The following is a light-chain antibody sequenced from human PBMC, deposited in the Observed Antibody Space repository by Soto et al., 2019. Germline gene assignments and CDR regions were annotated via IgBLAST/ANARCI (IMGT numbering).Light chain of an antibody. CDR3: CSYAGSSTVV. J-gene: IGLJ2*01. V-gene: IGLV2-23*01. Sequence: QSALTQPASVSGSPGQSITISCNGTSSDVGSYNLVSWYQQHPGKAPKLMIYEGSKGPSGVSNRFSGSKSGNTASLTISGLQAEDEADYYCCSYAGSSTVVFGGGTKLTVL. CDR2: EGS. CDR1: SSDVGSYNL.